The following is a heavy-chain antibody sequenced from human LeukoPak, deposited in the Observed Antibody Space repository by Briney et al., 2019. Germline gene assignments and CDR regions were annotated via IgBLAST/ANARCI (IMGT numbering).Heavy chain of an antibody. CDR2: IYHSGST. CDR3: ARGDYDTLTGYYTNWFDP. J-gene: IGHJ5*02. CDR1: GGSISSGGYS. V-gene: IGHV4-30-2*01. Sequence: SETLSLTCAVSGGSISSGGYSWSWIRQPPGKGLEWIGYIYHSGSTYYNPSLKSRVTISVDRSKNQFSLKLSSVTAADTAVYYCARGDYDTLTGYYTNWFDPWGQGTLVTVSS. D-gene: IGHD3-9*01.